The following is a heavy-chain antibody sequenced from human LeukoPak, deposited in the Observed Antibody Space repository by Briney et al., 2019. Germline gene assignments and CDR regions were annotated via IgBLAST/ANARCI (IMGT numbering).Heavy chain of an antibody. V-gene: IGHV4-61*02. J-gene: IGHJ4*02. Sequence: SETLSLTCTVSGGSISSGSYYWSWIRQPAGKGLEWIGRIYTSGSTNYNPSLKSRVTISVDTSKNQFSLKLSSVTAADTAVYYCARAPRSDSSGYYYGLDLGYFDYWGQGTLVTVSS. CDR2: IYTSGST. CDR1: GGSISSGSYY. D-gene: IGHD3-22*01. CDR3: ARAPRSDSSGYYYGLDLGYFDY.